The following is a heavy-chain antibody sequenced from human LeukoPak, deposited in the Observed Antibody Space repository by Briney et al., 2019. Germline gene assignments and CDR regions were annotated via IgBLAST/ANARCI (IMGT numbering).Heavy chain of an antibody. V-gene: IGHV1-2*06. D-gene: IGHD6-19*01. CDR3: ARDLAAGPGYYGMDV. CDR2: INPNSGGT. CDR1: GYTFTGYY. Sequence: ASVKVSCKASGYTFTGYYMHWVRQAPGQGLEWMGRINPNSGGTNHAQKFRGRVTMTRDTSISTAYMELSRLRSDDTAVYYCARDLAAGPGYYGMDVWGQGTTVTVSS. J-gene: IGHJ6*02.